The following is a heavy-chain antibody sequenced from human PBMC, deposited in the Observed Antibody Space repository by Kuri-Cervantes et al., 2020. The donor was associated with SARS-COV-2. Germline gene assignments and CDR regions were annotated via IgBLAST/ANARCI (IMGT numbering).Heavy chain of an antibody. Sequence: GGSLRLSCKASGYTFTSYDINWVRQATGQGLEWMGWMNPNSGNTGYAQKFQGRVTMTRNTSISTAYMELSSLRSEDTAVYYCAREGELLYYFDYWGQGTLVTVSS. D-gene: IGHD1-26*01. J-gene: IGHJ4*02. CDR3: AREGELLYYFDY. V-gene: IGHV1-8*01. CDR2: MNPNSGNT. CDR1: GYTFTSYD.